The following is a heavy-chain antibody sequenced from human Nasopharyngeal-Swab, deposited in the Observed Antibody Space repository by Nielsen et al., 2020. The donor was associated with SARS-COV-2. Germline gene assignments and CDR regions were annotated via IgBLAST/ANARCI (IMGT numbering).Heavy chain of an antibody. V-gene: IGHV5-51*01. CDR2: IYPGDSDT. J-gene: IGHJ6*02. D-gene: IGHD2-15*01. CDR1: GYSFTAYW. CDR3: ARHLFPRGDYYGMDV. Sequence: GGSLRLSCKGSGYSFTAYWIGWVRQMPGKGLEWMGIIYPGDSDTRYSPSFQGQVTISADKSISTAYLQWSSLKASDTAIYYCARHLFPRGDYYGMDVWGQGTTVTVS.